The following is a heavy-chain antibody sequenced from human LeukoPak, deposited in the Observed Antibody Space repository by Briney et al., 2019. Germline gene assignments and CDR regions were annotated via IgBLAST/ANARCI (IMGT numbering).Heavy chain of an antibody. V-gene: IGHV4-34*01. J-gene: IGHJ4*02. Sequence: SETLSLTCAVYGGSFSGYYWSWIRQPPGKGLEWIGEISHSGSTNYNPSLESRVTISVDTSKNQFSLKLTSVTAADTAVYYCAILTNGYGYFDYWGQGTLSPSPQ. CDR2: ISHSGST. CDR3: AILTNGYGYFDY. D-gene: IGHD5-18*01. CDR1: GGSFSGYY.